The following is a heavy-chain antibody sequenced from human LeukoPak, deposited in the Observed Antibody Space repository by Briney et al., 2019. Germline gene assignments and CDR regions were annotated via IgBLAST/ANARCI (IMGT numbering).Heavy chain of an antibody. CDR2: IWYDGSNK. Sequence: GGSLRLSCAASDFSFITYAMSWVRQAPGKGLEWVAFIWYDGSNKYYADSVKGRFTISRDNSKNTLYLQMNSLRAEDTAVYYCARVASSSFGYYFDYWGQGTLVTVSS. D-gene: IGHD6-6*01. CDR1: DFSFITYA. V-gene: IGHV3-30*02. CDR3: ARVASSSFGYYFDY. J-gene: IGHJ4*02.